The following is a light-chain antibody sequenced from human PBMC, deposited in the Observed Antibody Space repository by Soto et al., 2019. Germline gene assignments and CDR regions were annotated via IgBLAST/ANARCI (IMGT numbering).Light chain of an antibody. Sequence: EIVLTQSPGTLSLSPGERATLSFRASQSVSSNYLAWYQQKPGQAPRLLIYGASSIATGIPDRFSGSWSGADVTLTVSRLEPEDFAVYYCQQYGSSPWTFGQGTNEEIK. CDR3: QQYGSSPWT. V-gene: IGKV3-20*01. CDR2: GAS. J-gene: IGKJ1*01. CDR1: QSVSSNY.